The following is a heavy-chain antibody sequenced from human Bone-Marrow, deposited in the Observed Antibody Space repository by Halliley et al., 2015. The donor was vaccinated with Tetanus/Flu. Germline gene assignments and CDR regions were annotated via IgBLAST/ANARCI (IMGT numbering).Heavy chain of an antibody. CDR1: GFTFSTYG. Sequence: SLRLSCAASGFTFSTYGMHWVRQAPGKGLEWVAVIWNDGSKEFYADSAKGRFTISRDNSANKLYLQMNSLRVEDTAVHYCARDDDRLGNALDYWGQGTLVTISS. J-gene: IGHJ4*02. CDR2: IWNDGSKE. D-gene: IGHD1-1*01. V-gene: IGHV3-33*02. CDR3: ARDDDRLGNALDY.